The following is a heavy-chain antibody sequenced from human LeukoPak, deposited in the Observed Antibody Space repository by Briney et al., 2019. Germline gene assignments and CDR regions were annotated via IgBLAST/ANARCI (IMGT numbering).Heavy chain of an antibody. J-gene: IGHJ1*01. CDR1: GYTFTGYY. V-gene: IGHV1-2*02. CDR3: ARALYYDSSGYYSSSYYYFQH. Sequence: ASVKVSCKASGYTFTGYYMHWVRQAPGQGLEWMGWMNPNSGDTNYAQKFQGRVTMTRDTSISTAYMELSRLRSDDTAEYYCARALYYDSSGYYSSSYYYFQHWGQGTLVTVSS. CDR2: MNPNSGDT. D-gene: IGHD3-22*01.